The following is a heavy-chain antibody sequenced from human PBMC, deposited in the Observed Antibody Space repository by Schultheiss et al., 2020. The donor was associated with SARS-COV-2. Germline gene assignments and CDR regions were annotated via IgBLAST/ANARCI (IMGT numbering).Heavy chain of an antibody. J-gene: IGHJ4*02. Sequence: ASVKVSCKASGGTFSSYAISWVRQAPGQGLEWMGGISAYNGNTNYAQKLQGRVTMTTDTSTSTAYMELRSLRSDDTAVYYCARGNYYDSSGYYYFDYWGQGTLVTVSS. V-gene: IGHV1-18*01. D-gene: IGHD3-22*01. CDR1: GGTFSSYA. CDR3: ARGNYYDSSGYYYFDY. CDR2: ISAYNGNT.